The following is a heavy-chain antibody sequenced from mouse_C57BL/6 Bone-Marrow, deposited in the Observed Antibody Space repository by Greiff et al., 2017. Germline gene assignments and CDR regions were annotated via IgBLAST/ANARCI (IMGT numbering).Heavy chain of an antibody. V-gene: IGHV7-1*01. Sequence: EVKVVESGGGLVQSGRSLRLSCATSGFTFSDFYMEWVRQAPGKGLEWIAASRNKANDYTTEYSASVKGRFIVSRDTSQSILYLQMNALRAEDTAIYYWARDACDWYFDVWGTGTTVTVSS. CDR3: ARDACDWYFDV. J-gene: IGHJ1*03. CDR1: GFTFSDFY. CDR2: SRNKANDYTT.